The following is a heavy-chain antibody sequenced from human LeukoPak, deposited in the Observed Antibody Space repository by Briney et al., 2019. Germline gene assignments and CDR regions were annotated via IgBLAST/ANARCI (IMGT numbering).Heavy chain of an antibody. Sequence: GGSLRLSCAASGFTFSSYTMNWVRQPPGKGLEWVSNIGTSSTTIYYADSEKGRFTISRDNAKNSLYLQMNSLRADDTAVYYCARFAAGGSYYYYMDVWGRGTTVTVSS. CDR2: IGTSSTTI. CDR1: GFTFSSYT. CDR3: ARFAAGGSYYYYMDV. J-gene: IGHJ6*03. V-gene: IGHV3-48*01. D-gene: IGHD6-25*01.